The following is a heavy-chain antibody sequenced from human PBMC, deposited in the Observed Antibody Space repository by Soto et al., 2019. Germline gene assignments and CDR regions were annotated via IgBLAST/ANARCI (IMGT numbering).Heavy chain of an antibody. V-gene: IGHV1-46*01. D-gene: IGHD5-12*01. CDR2: INPSGGST. CDR3: ARDPPSGYDPYYYYGIDV. J-gene: IGHJ6*02. CDR1: GYTFTSYY. Sequence: ASVKVSCKASGYTFTSYYMHWVRQAPGQGLEWMGIINPSGGSTSYAQKFQGRVTMTRDTSTSTVYMELSSLRSEDTAVYYCARDPPSGYDPYYYYGIDVWGQGTTVSVSS.